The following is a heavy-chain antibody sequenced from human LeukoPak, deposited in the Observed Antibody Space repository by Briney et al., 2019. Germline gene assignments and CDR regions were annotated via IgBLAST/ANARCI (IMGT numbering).Heavy chain of an antibody. CDR2: INHSGST. D-gene: IGHD2-21*01. CDR3: AGLGGGYLYYFDY. Sequence: GSLRLSCVASGFTVSSSYMSWVRQPPGKGLEWIGEINHSGSTNYNPSLKSRVTISVDTSKNQFSLKLSSVTAADTAVYYCAGLGGGYLYYFDYWGQGTLVTVSS. V-gene: IGHV4-34*08. CDR1: GFTVSSSY. J-gene: IGHJ4*02.